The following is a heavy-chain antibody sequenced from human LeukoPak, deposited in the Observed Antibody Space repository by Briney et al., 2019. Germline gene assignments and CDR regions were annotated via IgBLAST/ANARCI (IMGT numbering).Heavy chain of an antibody. J-gene: IGHJ5*02. CDR3: ARGQDTYNWFDP. CDR2: INHSGST. V-gene: IGHV4-34*01. Sequence: SETLSLTCAVYGGSFSGYYWSWIRQPPGKGLEWIGEINHSGSTNYNPSLKSRVTISVDTSKSQFSLKLSSVTAADTAVYYCARGQDTYNWFDPWGQGTLVTVSS. CDR1: GGSFSGYY.